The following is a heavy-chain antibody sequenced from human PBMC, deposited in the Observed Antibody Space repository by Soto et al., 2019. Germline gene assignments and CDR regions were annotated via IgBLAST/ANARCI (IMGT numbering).Heavy chain of an antibody. CDR3: ARGGPGYGDPNNWFDP. V-gene: IGHV4-31*03. D-gene: IGHD4-17*01. J-gene: IGHJ5*02. Sequence: PSETLSLTCSVSGGSFSSGGYYWSWIRQHPGKGLEWIGYIYYSGSTYYNPSLKSRVTISVDTSKNQFSLKLSSVTAADTAVYYCARGGPGYGDPNNWFDPWGQGTLVTVSS. CDR1: GGSFSSGGYY. CDR2: IYYSGST.